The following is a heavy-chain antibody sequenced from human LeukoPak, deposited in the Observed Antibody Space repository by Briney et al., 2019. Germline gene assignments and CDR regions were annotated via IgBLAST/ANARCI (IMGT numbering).Heavy chain of an antibody. Sequence: PSETLSLTCTVSGGSISSGGYYWSWTRQHPGKGLEWIGYIYYSGSTYYNPSLKSRVTISVDTSKNQFSLKLSSVTAADTAVYYCARVATHYFYYYMDVWGKGTTVTVSS. V-gene: IGHV4-31*03. CDR2: IYYSGST. J-gene: IGHJ6*03. CDR3: ARVATHYFYYYMDV. CDR1: GGSISSGGYY.